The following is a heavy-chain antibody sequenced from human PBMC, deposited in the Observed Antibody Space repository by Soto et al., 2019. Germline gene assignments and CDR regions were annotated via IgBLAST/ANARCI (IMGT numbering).Heavy chain of an antibody. D-gene: IGHD3-10*01. J-gene: IGHJ4*02. CDR2: THYRSKWYN. V-gene: IGHV6-1*01. CDR1: GDTVSSNSAA. CDR3: GRSVRGHVVKYFDY. Sequence: SQTLPLTCVISGDTVSSNSAAWNWIRQSPSRGLEWLGRTHYRSKWYNDYAVSVKSRITINPDTSKNQFSLQLNSVTPEDTAVYYCGRSVRGHVVKYFDYWGQGPLVTISS.